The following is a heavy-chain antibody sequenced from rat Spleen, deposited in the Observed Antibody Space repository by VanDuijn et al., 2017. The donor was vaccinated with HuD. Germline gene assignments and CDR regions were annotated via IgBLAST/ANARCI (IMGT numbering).Heavy chain of an antibody. CDR2: ISYDGSHT. J-gene: IGHJ2*01. V-gene: IGHV5-22*01. CDR1: GFTFSDYY. CDR3: ARGREYYFDY. D-gene: IGHD1-11*01. Sequence: EVQLVESDGGLVQPGRSLKLSCAASGFTFSDYYMAWVRQAPKKGLEWVASISYDGSHTYYGDSVKGRFAISRDSAKSTLYLQMDSLGSEDTATYYCARGREYYFDYWGQGVMVTVSS.